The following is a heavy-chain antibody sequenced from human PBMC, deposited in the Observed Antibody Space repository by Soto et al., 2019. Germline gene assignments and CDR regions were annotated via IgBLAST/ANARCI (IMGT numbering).Heavy chain of an antibody. CDR1: GFTFSSYG. CDR2: ISYDGTNK. D-gene: IGHD2-15*01. CDR3: AILGYCSGGGCYSGFDY. Sequence: QVQLVESGGGVVQPGRSLRLSCTGSGFTFSSYGMHWVRQAPGKGLEWVAVISYDGTNKYYADSAKGRFTISRDNSKNTLYLQMTSLRAEDTAVYSCAILGYCSGGGCYSGFDYWGQGTLVTVSS. J-gene: IGHJ4*02. V-gene: IGHV3-30*03.